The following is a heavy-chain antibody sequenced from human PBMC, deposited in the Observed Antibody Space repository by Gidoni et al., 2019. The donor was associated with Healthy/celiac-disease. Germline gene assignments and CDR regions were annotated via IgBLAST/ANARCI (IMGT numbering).Heavy chain of an antibody. Sequence: QVQLQQWGAGMLKHSETLSITCAVYGGSFSGYYWSWIRQPPGKGLEWIGEINHSGSTNYNPSLKSRVTISVDTSKNQFSLKLSSVTAADTAVYYCAVTPSNYDSSGYYLDYWGQGTLVTVSS. CDR1: GGSFSGYY. J-gene: IGHJ4*02. CDR2: INHSGST. CDR3: AVTPSNYDSSGYYLDY. D-gene: IGHD3-22*01. V-gene: IGHV4-34*01.